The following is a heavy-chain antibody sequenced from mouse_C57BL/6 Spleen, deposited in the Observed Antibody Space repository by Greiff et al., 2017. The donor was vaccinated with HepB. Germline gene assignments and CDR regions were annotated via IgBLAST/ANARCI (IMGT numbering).Heavy chain of an antibody. V-gene: IGHV1-22*01. J-gene: IGHJ3*01. CDR2: INPNNGGT. CDR3: ARECRQLRLLFAY. D-gene: IGHD3-2*02. CDR1: GYTFTDYN. Sequence: EVQLQQSGPELVKPGASVKMSCKASGYTFTDYNMHWVKQSHGKSLEWIGYINPNNGGTSYNQKFKGTATLTVNKSSSTAYMELRSLTSDDSAVYYCARECRQLRLLFAYWGQGTLVTVSA.